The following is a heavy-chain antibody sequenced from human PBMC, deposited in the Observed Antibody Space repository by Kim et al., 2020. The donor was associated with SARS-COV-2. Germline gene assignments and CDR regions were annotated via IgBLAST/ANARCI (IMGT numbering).Heavy chain of an antibody. CDR1: GFTFSSYA. J-gene: IGHJ4*02. CDR3: ARDRAKYYYDSSGNFDY. Sequence: GGSLRLSCAASGFTFSSYAMHWVRQAPGKGLEWVAVISYDGSNKYYADSVKGRFTISRDNSKNTLYLQMNSLRAEDTAVYYCARDRAKYYYDSSGNFDYWGQGTLVTVSS. D-gene: IGHD3-22*01. V-gene: IGHV3-30-3*01. CDR2: ISYDGSNK.